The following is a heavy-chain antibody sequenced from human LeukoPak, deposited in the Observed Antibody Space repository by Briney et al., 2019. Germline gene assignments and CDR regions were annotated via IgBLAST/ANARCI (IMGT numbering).Heavy chain of an antibody. J-gene: IGHJ5*02. V-gene: IGHV3-23*01. CDR1: GFTFSSYA. Sequence: PGGSLRLSCAASGFTFSSYAMSWVRQAPGKGLEWVSAISGSGGSTYYADSVKGRFTISRDNSKNTLYLQMNSLRAEDKAVYYCAKDPYCSSTSCYQGNWFDPWGQGILVTVSS. CDR3: AKDPYCSSTSCYQGNWFDP. D-gene: IGHD2-2*01. CDR2: ISGSGGST.